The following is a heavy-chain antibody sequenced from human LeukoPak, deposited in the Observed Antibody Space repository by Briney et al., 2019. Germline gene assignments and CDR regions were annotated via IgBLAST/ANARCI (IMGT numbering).Heavy chain of an antibody. D-gene: IGHD6-13*01. V-gene: IGHV1-69*05. CDR1: GGTFSSYA. J-gene: IGHJ6*03. CDR2: IIPIFGTA. CDR3: AGRGIGAADVLGGDYYYYYMDV. Sequence: ASVKVSCKASGGTFSSYAISWVRQASGQGLEWMGGIIPIFGTANYAQKFQGRVTITTDESTSTAYMELSSLRSEDTAVYYCAGRGIGAADVLGGDYYYYYMDVWGKGTTVTVSS.